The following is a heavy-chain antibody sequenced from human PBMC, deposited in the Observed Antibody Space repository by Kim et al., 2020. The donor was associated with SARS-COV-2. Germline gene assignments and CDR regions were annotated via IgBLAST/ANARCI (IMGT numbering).Heavy chain of an antibody. CDR3: ARVVVVYYHYMDV. J-gene: IGHJ6*03. D-gene: IGHD2-15*01. CDR1: GYTFTSND. Sequence: ASVKVSCKPSGYTFTSNDISWVRQATGQGLEWMGWVKTDGGYTVYAQKFQGRIIMAWNTSTSTAYLELSGLTSEDTAVYFCARVVVVYYHYMDVWGTGAT. CDR2: VKTDGGYT. V-gene: IGHV1-8*01.